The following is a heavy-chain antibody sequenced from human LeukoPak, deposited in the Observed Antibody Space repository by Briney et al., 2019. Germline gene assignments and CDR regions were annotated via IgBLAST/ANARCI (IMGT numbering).Heavy chain of an antibody. D-gene: IGHD3-22*01. Sequence: GGSLRLSCAASGFTFSSYSMNWVRQAPGKGLEWVSSISSSSSYIYYADSVKGRFTISRDNSKNTLYLQMNSLRAEDTAVYYCAKALTYYYDSSGHSPFDYWGQGNPGHRLL. CDR1: GFTFSSYS. V-gene: IGHV3-21*04. CDR2: ISSSSSYI. CDR3: AKALTYYYDSSGHSPFDY. J-gene: IGHJ4*02.